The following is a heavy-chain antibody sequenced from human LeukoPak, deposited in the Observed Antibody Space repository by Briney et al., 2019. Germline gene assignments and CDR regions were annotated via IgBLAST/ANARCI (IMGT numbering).Heavy chain of an antibody. D-gene: IGHD6-19*01. Sequence: PGGSLRLSCAASGFTFSSYDMHWVRQATGKGLEWVSAIGTTVGDTHYLGSVKGRFTISRDNAKNSLYLQMNNLRVGDTAVYYCVRESGPNSRGWTDFDYWGQGTPVTVSS. CDR3: VRESGPNSRGWTDFDY. CDR1: GFTFSSYD. J-gene: IGHJ4*02. CDR2: IGTTVGDT. V-gene: IGHV3-13*01.